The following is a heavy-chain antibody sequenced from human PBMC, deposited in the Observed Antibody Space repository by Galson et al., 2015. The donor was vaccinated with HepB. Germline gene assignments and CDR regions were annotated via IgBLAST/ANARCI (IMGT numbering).Heavy chain of an antibody. D-gene: IGHD6-13*01. CDR1: GFTFDDYA. CDR3: AKTTHNRTSGWYYYFDF. V-gene: IGHV3-9*01. CDR2: VDWNGESI. J-gene: IGHJ4*02. Sequence: SLRLSCAASGFTFDDYAMHWVRHAPGKGLEWVSGVDWNGESIGYADSVKGRFTISRDNAKSSLYLQMNGLRPEDTALYYCAKTTHNRTSGWYYYFDFWGQGALVTVSS.